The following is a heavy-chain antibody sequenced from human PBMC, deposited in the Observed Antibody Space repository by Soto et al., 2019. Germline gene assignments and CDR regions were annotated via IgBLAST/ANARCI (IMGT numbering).Heavy chain of an antibody. Sequence: PPETLSLTCTVSGGSISSYYWSWIRQPPGKGLEWIGYIYYSGSTNYNPSLKSRVTISVDTSKNQFSLKLSSVTAADTAVYYCARHGGSRIAAAGTPLDYWGQGTLVTVSS. J-gene: IGHJ4*02. CDR3: ARHGGSRIAAAGTPLDY. D-gene: IGHD6-13*01. V-gene: IGHV4-59*08. CDR2: IYYSGST. CDR1: GGSISSYY.